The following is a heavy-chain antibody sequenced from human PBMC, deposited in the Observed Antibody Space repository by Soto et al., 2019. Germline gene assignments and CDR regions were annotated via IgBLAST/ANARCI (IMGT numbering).Heavy chain of an antibody. D-gene: IGHD2-2*01. V-gene: IGHV4-4*07. CDR3: ARDRSSVPNDY. J-gene: IGHJ4*02. Sequence: PSETLSLTCTVSGGSISNYYCNWIRQPAGKGLEWIGRIDARGSTNYNPSLKSRVTMSVDTSKQQFSLKLSSVTAEDTAVYYCARDRSSVPNDYWGQGTLVTVSS. CDR2: IDARGST. CDR1: GGSISNYY.